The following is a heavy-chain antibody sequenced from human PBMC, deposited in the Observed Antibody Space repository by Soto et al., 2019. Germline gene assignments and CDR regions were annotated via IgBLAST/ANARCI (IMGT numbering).Heavy chain of an antibody. CDR3: ASHVDTAMVIAFDI. V-gene: IGHV4-39*01. Sequence: SETLSLTCTVSGGSISSSSYYWGWIRQPPGKGLEWIGSIYYSGSIYYNPSLKSRVTISVDTSKNQFSLKLSSVTAADTAVYYCASHVDTAMVIAFDIWGQGTMVTVSS. D-gene: IGHD5-18*01. CDR1: GGSISSSSYY. J-gene: IGHJ3*02. CDR2: IYYSGSI.